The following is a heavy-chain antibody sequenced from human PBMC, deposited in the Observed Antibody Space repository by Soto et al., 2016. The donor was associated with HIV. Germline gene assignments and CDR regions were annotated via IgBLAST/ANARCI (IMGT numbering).Heavy chain of an antibody. V-gene: IGHV3-73*01. J-gene: IGHJ6*03. Sequence: EVQLVESGGGLVQPGGSLKLSCAASGFTFSGSAMHWVRQASGKGLEWVGRIRSKANSYATAYAASVKGRFTISRDDSKNTAYLQMNSLKTEDTAVYYCTRGYYDSSGPYYYYYMDVWGKGTTVTVSS. D-gene: IGHD3-22*01. CDR2: IRSKANSYAT. CDR3: TRGYYDSSGPYYYYYMDV. CDR1: GFTFSGSA.